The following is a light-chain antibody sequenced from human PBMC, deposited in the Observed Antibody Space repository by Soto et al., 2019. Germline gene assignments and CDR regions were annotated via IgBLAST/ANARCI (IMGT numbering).Light chain of an antibody. J-gene: IGLJ1*01. CDR1: SSDVGDYNY. CDR2: EFE. CDR3: CSYAGSSTPYV. Sequence: QSALTQPASVSGSPGQSITISCTGTSSDVGDYNYVSWFQQHPGKAPKLLIYEFEKRPSGVPNRFSGSKSGSTAFLTVSGVQAEDEADYYCCSYAGSSTPYVFGTGTKLTVL. V-gene: IGLV2-14*01.